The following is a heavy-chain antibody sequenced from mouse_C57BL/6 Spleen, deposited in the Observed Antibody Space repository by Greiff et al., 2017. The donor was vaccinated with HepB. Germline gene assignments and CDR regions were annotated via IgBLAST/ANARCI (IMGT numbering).Heavy chain of an antibody. CDR3: ARPHYYGSSYDAMDY. Sequence: EVKLMESGGDLVKPGGSLKLSCAASGFTFSSYGMSWVRQTPDKRLEWVATISSGGSYTYYPDSVKGRFTISRDNAKNTLYLQMSSLKSEDTAMYYCARPHYYGSSYDAMDYWGQGTSVTVSS. CDR2: ISSGGSYT. D-gene: IGHD1-1*01. V-gene: IGHV5-6*01. CDR1: GFTFSSYG. J-gene: IGHJ4*01.